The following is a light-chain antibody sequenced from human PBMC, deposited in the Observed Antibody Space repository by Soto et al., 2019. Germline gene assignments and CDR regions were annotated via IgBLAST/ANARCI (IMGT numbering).Light chain of an antibody. J-gene: IGLJ2*01. CDR2: LNSDGSH. V-gene: IGLV4-69*01. CDR3: QTWGTGIQV. Sequence: QSVLTQSPSASASLGASVKLTCTLSSGHSSYAIAWHQQQPEKGPRYLMKLNSDGSHSKGDGIPDRFSGSSSGAERYLTISSLQSEDAADYYCQTWGTGIQVFGGGTKVTVL. CDR1: SGHSSYA.